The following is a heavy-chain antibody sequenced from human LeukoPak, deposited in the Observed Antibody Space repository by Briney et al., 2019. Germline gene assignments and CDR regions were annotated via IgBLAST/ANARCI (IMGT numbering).Heavy chain of an antibody. CDR2: IYTSGST. Sequence: PSETLSLTCTVSGGSISSYYWSWIRQPAGEGREWIGRIYTSGSTNYNPSLKSRVTMSVDTYKNQFSLKLSSVTAPDTAVYYCARETRLIAAAPPFDPWGQGTLVTVSS. J-gene: IGHJ5*02. D-gene: IGHD6-13*01. CDR3: ARETRLIAAAPPFDP. CDR1: GGSISSYY. V-gene: IGHV4-4*07.